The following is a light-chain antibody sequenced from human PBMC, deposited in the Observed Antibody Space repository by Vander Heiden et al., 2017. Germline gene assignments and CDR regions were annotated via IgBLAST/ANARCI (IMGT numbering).Light chain of an antibody. V-gene: IGKV4-1*01. J-gene: IGKJ2*01. CDR1: QSVFYSSNYTNY. Sequence: IVIAQSPASLAVSLGARATITCTSSQSVFYSSNYTNYLAWYQQKPGQPAKLLIYCEATRESGVPDRISGSGSGADFTLTISSLQAEDVAVYYCQQYYSTPYTFGQGTKLEIK. CDR3: QQYYSTPYT. CDR2: CEA.